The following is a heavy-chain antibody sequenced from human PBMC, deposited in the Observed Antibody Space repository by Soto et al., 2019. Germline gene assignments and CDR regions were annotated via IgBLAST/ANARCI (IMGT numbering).Heavy chain of an antibody. V-gene: IGHV4-59*01. J-gene: IGHJ5*02. D-gene: IGHD6-19*01. Sequence: SETLSLTCTVSGGSISSYYWSWIRQPPGKGLEWIGYIYYSGSTNYNPSLKSRVTISVDTSKNQFSLKLSSVTAADTAVYYCARVVVAGTWWFDPWGQGTLVTVSS. CDR1: GGSISSYY. CDR2: IYYSGST. CDR3: ARVVVAGTWWFDP.